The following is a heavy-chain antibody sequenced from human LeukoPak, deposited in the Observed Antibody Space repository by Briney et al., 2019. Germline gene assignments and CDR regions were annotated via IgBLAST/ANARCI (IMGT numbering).Heavy chain of an antibody. CDR3: AKDLPPLSYYYDSSGDAFDI. V-gene: IGHV3-7*03. CDR2: IKPDGSDK. CDR1: RFTFSSYW. D-gene: IGHD3-22*01. Sequence: GGSLRLSCAVSRFTFSSYWMSWVRQAPGKGLEWVANIKPDGSDKYYVDSVKGRFTISRDNSKNTLYLQMNSLRAEDTAVYYCAKDLPPLSYYYDSSGDAFDIWGQGTMVTVSS. J-gene: IGHJ3*02.